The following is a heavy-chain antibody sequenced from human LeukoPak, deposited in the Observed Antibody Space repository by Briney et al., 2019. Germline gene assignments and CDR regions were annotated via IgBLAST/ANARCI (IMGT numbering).Heavy chain of an antibody. CDR3: ARSLLVSRYFDWSRDF. Sequence: ASVTVSCKASGYTFTGYYMHWVRQAPGQGLEWMGLINPNSCGTNYAQKFQDRVTMTRHTHISTAYMEPSKLRSDDTAVYYCARSLLVSRYFDWSRDFWGQGTLVTVSS. V-gene: IGHV1-2*06. J-gene: IGHJ4*02. CDR1: GYTFTGYY. CDR2: INPNSCGT. D-gene: IGHD3-9*01.